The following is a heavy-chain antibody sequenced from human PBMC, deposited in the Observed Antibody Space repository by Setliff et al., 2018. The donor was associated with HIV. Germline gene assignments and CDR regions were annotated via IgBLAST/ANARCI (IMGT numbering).Heavy chain of an antibody. J-gene: IGHJ6*02. CDR2: IKYDGSEK. Sequence: GGSLRLSCAASGFTFSSYWMSWVRQAPGKGLEWVANIKYDGSEKYYVGSVKGRFTISRDNAKNSLYLQMNSLRAEDTAVYYCAREPHELRYFDWLLYPAYYYYGMDVWGQGTTVTVPS. V-gene: IGHV3-7*01. CDR1: GFTFSSYW. CDR3: AREPHELRYFDWLLYPAYYYYGMDV. D-gene: IGHD3-9*01.